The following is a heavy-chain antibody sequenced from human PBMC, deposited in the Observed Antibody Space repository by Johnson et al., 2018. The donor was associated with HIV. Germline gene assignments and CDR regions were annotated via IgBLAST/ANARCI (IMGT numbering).Heavy chain of an antibody. Sequence: QVQLVESGGGVVQPGRSLRLSCAASGFTFSSYAMHWVRQAPGKGLEWVAVISYDGSNKYYADSVKGRSTISRDNSKNTLYLQMNSLRAEDTAVYYCTRRSPYDAFDIWGQGTMVTVSS. CDR2: ISYDGSNK. J-gene: IGHJ3*02. V-gene: IGHV3-30*14. CDR3: TRRSPYDAFDI. CDR1: GFTFSSYA.